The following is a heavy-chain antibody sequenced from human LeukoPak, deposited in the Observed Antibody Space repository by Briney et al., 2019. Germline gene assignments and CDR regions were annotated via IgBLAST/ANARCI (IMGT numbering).Heavy chain of an antibody. CDR1: GFTFSGSA. V-gene: IGHV3-73*01. CDR2: IRSKANSYAT. Sequence: GGSLRPSCAASGFTFSGSAMHWVRQASGKGLEWVGRIRSKANSYATAYAASVKGRFTISRDDSKNTAYLQMNSLKTEDTAVYYCTRLVVRATTFDYWGQGTLVTVSS. J-gene: IGHJ4*02. CDR3: TRLVVRATTFDY. D-gene: IGHD1-26*01.